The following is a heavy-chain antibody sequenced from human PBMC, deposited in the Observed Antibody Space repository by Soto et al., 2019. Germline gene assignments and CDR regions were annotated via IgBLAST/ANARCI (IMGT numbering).Heavy chain of an antibody. J-gene: IGHJ4*02. D-gene: IGHD1-26*01. CDR3: GGVGANSVLFDY. CDR2: IYSGGST. Sequence: GGSLRLSCAASGFTVSSNYMSWVRQAPGKGLEWVSVIYSGGSTYYADSVKGRFTISRDNSKNTLYLQMNSLRAEDTAVYYCGGVGANSVLFDYWGKGTLVPVSS. V-gene: IGHV3-53*01. CDR1: GFTVSSNY.